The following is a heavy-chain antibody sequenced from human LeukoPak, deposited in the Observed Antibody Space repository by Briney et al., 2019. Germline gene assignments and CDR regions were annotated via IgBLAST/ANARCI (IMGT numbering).Heavy chain of an antibody. CDR2: IYNSGST. V-gene: IGHV4-59*11. CDR1: GGSISSHY. Sequence: SETLSLTCTVSGGSISSHYWSWIRQPPGKGLEWIGYIYNSGSTNYNPSLKSRVTISVDTSKNQFSLNLSSVTAADTAVYYCARGHYYDSSGDYWGQGTLVTVSS. D-gene: IGHD3-22*01. J-gene: IGHJ4*02. CDR3: ARGHYYDSSGDY.